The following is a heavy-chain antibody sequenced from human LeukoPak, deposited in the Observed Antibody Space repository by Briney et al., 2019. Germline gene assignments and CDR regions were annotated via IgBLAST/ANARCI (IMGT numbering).Heavy chain of an antibody. CDR3: ARDRYYYDSSGYYTFDY. D-gene: IGHD3-22*01. CDR2: IYHSGST. Sequence: SETLSLTCSVSAYSTSSGYYWGWIRQPPGKGLEWIGSIYHSGSTYYNPSLKSRGTISVDTSKYQFSLKLSSVTAADTAVYYCARDRYYYDSSGYYTFDYWGQGTLVTVSS. V-gene: IGHV4-38-2*02. J-gene: IGHJ4*02. CDR1: AYSTSSGYY.